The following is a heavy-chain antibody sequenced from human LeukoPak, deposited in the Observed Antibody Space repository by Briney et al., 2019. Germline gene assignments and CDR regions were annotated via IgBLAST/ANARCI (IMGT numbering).Heavy chain of an antibody. D-gene: IGHD2-2*01. Sequence: ASVKVSCKASGGTFSSYTLSWVRQAPGQGLEWMGGIIPIFGTANYAQKFQGRVTITADESTSTAYMELSRLRSDDTAVYYCARDLNAWYQLLFYWGQGTLVTVSS. CDR2: IIPIFGTA. CDR1: GGTFSSYT. J-gene: IGHJ4*02. CDR3: ARDLNAWYQLLFY. V-gene: IGHV1-69*13.